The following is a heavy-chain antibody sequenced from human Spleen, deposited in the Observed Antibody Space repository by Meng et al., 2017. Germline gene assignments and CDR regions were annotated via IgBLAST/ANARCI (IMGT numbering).Heavy chain of an antibody. CDR3: ARDLGDAFDI. J-gene: IGHJ3*02. V-gene: IGHV3-74*01. CDR2: INTDGSTT. D-gene: IGHD7-27*01. CDR1: GFTFSSYW. Sequence: LSLTCVASGFTFSSYWMHWVRQDPGKGLVWVSRINTDGSTTSYADSVKGRFTISRDNSKNTLYLQMNSLRAEDTAVYYCARDLGDAFDIWGQGTMVTVSS.